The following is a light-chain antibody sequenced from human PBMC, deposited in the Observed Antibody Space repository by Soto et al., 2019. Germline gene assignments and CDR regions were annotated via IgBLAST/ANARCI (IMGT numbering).Light chain of an antibody. CDR1: QAISNY. V-gene: IGKV1-33*01. CDR2: DAS. J-gene: IGKJ4*01. CDR3: QQYDNLGLT. Sequence: DIPMTQSPSSLSASVGDRVTITCQASQAISNYLNWYQQKPGKAPKLLIYDASNLETGVPSRFGGSGSGTDFTFTISSLQPEDIATYYCQQYDNLGLTFGGGTKVEIK.